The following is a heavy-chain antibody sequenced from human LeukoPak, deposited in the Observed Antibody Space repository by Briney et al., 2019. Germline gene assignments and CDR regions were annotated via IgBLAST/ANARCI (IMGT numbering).Heavy chain of an antibody. Sequence: GGSLRLFCAASGFTFSSYSMNWVRQAPGKGLEWVSSISSSSSYIYYAGSVKGRFTISRDNAKNSLYLQMNSLRAEDTAVYYCARDLLSYYDSSGYSSAFDIWGQGTMVTVSS. CDR1: GFTFSSYS. V-gene: IGHV3-21*01. CDR3: ARDLLSYYDSSGYSSAFDI. D-gene: IGHD3-22*01. CDR2: ISSSSSYI. J-gene: IGHJ3*02.